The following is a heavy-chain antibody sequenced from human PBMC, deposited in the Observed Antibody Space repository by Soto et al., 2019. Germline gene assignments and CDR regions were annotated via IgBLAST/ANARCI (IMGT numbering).Heavy chain of an antibody. CDR1: GFTFSDYY. V-gene: IGHV3-11*06. Sequence: GGSLRLSCAASGFTFSDYYRSWIRQAPGKGLEWVSYIISSSSYTNYADSVKGRFTISRDNAKNSLYLQMNSLRAEDTAVYYCASDPVDSSGYSDYWGKGTLVTVSS. CDR3: ASDPVDSSGYSDY. D-gene: IGHD3-22*01. CDR2: IISSSSYT. J-gene: IGHJ4*02.